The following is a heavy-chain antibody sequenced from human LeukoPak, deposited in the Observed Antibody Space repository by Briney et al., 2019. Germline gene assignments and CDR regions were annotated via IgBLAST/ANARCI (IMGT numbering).Heavy chain of an antibody. J-gene: IGHJ4*02. D-gene: IGHD2-2*03. Sequence: SETLSLTCTVSGGSIGSGGYHWSWIRQHPGKGLEWIGHIYYSGTTYYNPSLKRRVTISIDTSKKQFSLKLSSVTAADTAVYYCARHSRLDKSSLSWADYWGQGTLVTVSS. CDR3: ARHSRLDKSSLSWADY. V-gene: IGHV4-31*03. CDR2: IYYSGTT. CDR1: GGSIGSGGYH.